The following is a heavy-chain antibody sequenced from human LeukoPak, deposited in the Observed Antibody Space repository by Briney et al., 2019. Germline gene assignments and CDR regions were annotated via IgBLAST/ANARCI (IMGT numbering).Heavy chain of an antibody. V-gene: IGHV3-53*01. CDR1: GFTVSSNY. J-gene: IGHJ4*02. D-gene: IGHD5-18*01. CDR3: ARDEGGYSYGYN. CDR2: IYSGGST. Sequence: GGSLRLSCAASGFTVSSNYMSWVRQAPGKGLEWVSVIYSGGSTYYADSVKGRFTISRDNSKNTLYLQMNSLRAEDTAVYYCARDEGGYSYGYNWGQGTLVTVSS.